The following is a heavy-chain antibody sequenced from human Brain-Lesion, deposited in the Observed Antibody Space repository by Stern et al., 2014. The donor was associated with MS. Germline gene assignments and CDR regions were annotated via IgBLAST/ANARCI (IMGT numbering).Heavy chain of an antibody. J-gene: IGHJ3*02. CDR2: IYHSGSP. V-gene: IGHV4-30-2*01. CDR3: ARTSVVTPSDDVFDI. Sequence: VHLVESGSGLVKPSQTLSLTCVVSGGSIGSGGHSWSWIRQPPGQGLEWVGYIYHSGSPFYTPSLESRVTISIDRSKNQFSLKLISVTAADAAVYYCARTSVVTPSDDVFDIWGQGTMVTVSS. D-gene: IGHD4-23*01. CDR1: GGSIGSGGHS.